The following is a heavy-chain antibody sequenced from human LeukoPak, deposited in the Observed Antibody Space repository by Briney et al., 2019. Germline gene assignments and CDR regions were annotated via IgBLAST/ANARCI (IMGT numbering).Heavy chain of an antibody. CDR3: TTDLMYYYGTSGEINY. CDR2: IYSGGTT. V-gene: IGHV3-23*03. CDR1: GFTFSSYG. J-gene: IGHJ4*02. Sequence: GGTLRLSCTASGFTFSSYGMNWVRQAPGKGLEWVSVIYSGGTTYYADSIKGRFTISRDNSKNTLYLQMNSLKTEDTAVYYCTTDLMYYYGTSGEINYWGQGTLVTVSS. D-gene: IGHD3-22*01.